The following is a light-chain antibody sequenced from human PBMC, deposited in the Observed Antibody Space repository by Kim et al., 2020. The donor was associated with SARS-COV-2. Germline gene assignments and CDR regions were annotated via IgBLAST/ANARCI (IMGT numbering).Light chain of an antibody. CDR1: NIGSKS. J-gene: IGLJ2*01. V-gene: IGLV3-21*04. Sequence: APGKTARITCGGNNIGSKSVHWYQQKPGQAPVLVIYYDSDRPSGIPERFSGSNSGNTATLTISRVEAGDEADYYCQVWDSRSDAVVFGCWTQLTVL. CDR3: QVWDSRSDAVV. CDR2: YDS.